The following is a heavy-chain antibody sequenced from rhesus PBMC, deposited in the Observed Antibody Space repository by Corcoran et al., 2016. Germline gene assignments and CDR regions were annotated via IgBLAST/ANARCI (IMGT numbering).Heavy chain of an antibody. CDR2: ISFYESKK. V-gene: IGHV3-54*02. J-gene: IGHJ6*01. CDR3: VRGFYGLDS. Sequence: EVQLVESGGGLVQPGGSLRLSCAASGFTFSTYGIHWVRQAPGKGLELVAVISFYESKKYYADSMKDRFTISRDNSKNMVYLQMNNLKLEDTAVYYCVRGFYGLDSWGQGVVVTVSS. CDR1: GFTFSTYG.